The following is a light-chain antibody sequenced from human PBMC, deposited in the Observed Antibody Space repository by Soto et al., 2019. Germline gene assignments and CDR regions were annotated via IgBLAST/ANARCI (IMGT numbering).Light chain of an antibody. CDR3: QQYGSSPIT. CDR2: DAS. V-gene: IGKV3-20*01. Sequence: EIVLTQSPATLSLSPGERATRSCRAIQSVATSLAWYQQKPGQVPRLLIYDASSRATGIPGRFSGSGSGTDFTLTISRLEPEDFAIYYCQQYGSSPITFGQGTRLEI. CDR1: QSVATS. J-gene: IGKJ5*01.